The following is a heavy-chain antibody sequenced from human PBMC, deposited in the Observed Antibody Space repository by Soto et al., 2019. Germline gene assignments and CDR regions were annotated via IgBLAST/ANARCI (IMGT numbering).Heavy chain of an antibody. V-gene: IGHV3-23*01. J-gene: IGHJ5*02. CDR3: AKDSRVLLWFGELNWFDP. CDR2: ISGSGGST. D-gene: IGHD3-10*01. Sequence: GGSLRLSCAASGFTFSSYAMSWVRQAPGKGLEWVSAISGSGGSTYYADSVKGRFTISRDNSKNTLYLQMNSLRAEDTAVYYCAKDSRVLLWFGELNWFDPWGQGTLVTVSS. CDR1: GFTFSSYA.